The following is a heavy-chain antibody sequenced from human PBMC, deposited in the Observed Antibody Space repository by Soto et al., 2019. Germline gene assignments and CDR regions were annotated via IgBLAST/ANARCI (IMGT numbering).Heavy chain of an antibody. J-gene: IGHJ4*02. V-gene: IGHV4-39*01. Sequence: SETQSLISTISGDNIRSSSHYWSWIHKPPGKGLEWIGSMYYSGSTYYNPSLKSRITMSVDTSKRQFSLKLSSVTAADTAVYYCETMLITGTTPYYFDNWSQGTLVTVSS. CDR3: ETMLITGTTPYYFDN. CDR2: MYYSGST. D-gene: IGHD1-20*01. CDR1: GDNIRSSSHY.